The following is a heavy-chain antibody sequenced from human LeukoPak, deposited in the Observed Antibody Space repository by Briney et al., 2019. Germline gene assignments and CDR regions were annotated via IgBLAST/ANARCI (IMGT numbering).Heavy chain of an antibody. J-gene: IGHJ4*02. CDR3: ATYQYYYDSSVKTGGYYFDY. Sequence: PSETLSLTCAVYGGSFSGYYWSWIRQPPGKGLEWIGEINHSGGTNYNPSLKSRVTISVDTSKNQFSLKLSSVTAADTAVYYCATYQYYYDSSVKTGGYYFDYWGQGTLVTVSS. CDR1: GGSFSGYY. D-gene: IGHD3-22*01. CDR2: INHSGGT. V-gene: IGHV4-34*01.